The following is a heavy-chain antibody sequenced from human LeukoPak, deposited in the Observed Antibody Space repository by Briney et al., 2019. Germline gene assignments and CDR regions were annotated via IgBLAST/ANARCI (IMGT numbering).Heavy chain of an antibody. D-gene: IGHD2-2*01. CDR3: ARVVVPAAHPDAFDI. CDR1: GGSISSGGYY. CDR2: IYYSGNT. J-gene: IGHJ3*02. Sequence: SQTLSLTCTVSGGSISSGGYYWSWIRQHPGKGLEWIGYIYYSGNTYYNPSLKSRVTISVDTSKNQFSLKLSSVTAVDTAVYYCARVVVPAAHPDAFDIWGQGTMVTVSS. V-gene: IGHV4-31*03.